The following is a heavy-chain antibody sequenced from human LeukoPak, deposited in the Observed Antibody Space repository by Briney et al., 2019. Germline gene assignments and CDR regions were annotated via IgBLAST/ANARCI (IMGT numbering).Heavy chain of an antibody. V-gene: IGHV3-7*03. CDR2: IKQDGSDK. CDR1: GFTFSSYW. CDR3: TRDLGDTGPAPFGY. Sequence: GGSLRLSCAASGFTFSSYWMSWVRQAPGKGLEWVANIKQDGSDKYYVDSVKGRFTISRDNAKNTLYLQMNSLKTEDTAVYYCTRDLGDTGPAPFGYWGQGTLVTVSS. J-gene: IGHJ4*02. D-gene: IGHD5-18*01.